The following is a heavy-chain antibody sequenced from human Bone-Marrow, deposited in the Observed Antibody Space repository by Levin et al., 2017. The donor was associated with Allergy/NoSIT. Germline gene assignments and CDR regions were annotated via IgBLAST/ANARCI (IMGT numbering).Heavy chain of an antibody. CDR3: ARTATFYYGPETYHFFED. V-gene: IGHV4-59*01. D-gene: IGHD3-10*01. CDR2: INYSGTT. Sequence: TSETLSLTCTVSGGSISNYYWSWIRQPPGKGLEWIAYINYSGTTKYNPSLKSRVTISMGASKNEISLKLSSVTAADTAVYYCARTATFYYGPETYHFFEDWGQGSLVTVSS. CDR1: GGSISNYY. J-gene: IGHJ4*02.